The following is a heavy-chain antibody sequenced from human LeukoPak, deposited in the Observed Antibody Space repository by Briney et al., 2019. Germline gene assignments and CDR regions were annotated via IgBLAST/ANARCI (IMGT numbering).Heavy chain of an antibody. D-gene: IGHD6-19*01. CDR3: AREDAVSSDDAFDL. V-gene: IGHV4-59*01. CDR2: IYYTGST. CDR1: GDSISSDC. J-gene: IGHJ3*01. Sequence: SEALSLTCAVSGDSISSDCWSWIRQPPGKGLEWIGYIYYTGSTNYNPSLKSRVTISVDTSKNQFSLKLSSVTAADTAVYYCAREDAVSSDDAFDLWGQGTMVTVS.